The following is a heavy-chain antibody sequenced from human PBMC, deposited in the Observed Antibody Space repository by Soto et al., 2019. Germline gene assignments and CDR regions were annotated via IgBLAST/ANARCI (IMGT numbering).Heavy chain of an antibody. D-gene: IGHD3-16*02. J-gene: IGHJ5*01. CDR2: ISYDGSNK. Sequence: LRLSCAASGFTFSSYAMHWVRQAPGKGLEWVAVISYDGSNKYYADSVKGRFTISRDNSKNTLYLQMNSLRAEDTAVYYCARDSNRYTAIDSWGQGTLVTVSS. CDR1: GFTFSSYA. CDR3: ARDSNRYTAIDS. V-gene: IGHV3-30-3*01.